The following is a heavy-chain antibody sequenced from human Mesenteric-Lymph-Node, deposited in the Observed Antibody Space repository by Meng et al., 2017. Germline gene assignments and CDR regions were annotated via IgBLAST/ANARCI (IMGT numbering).Heavy chain of an antibody. J-gene: IGHJ4*02. D-gene: IGHD1-7*01. CDR2: INHSGST. V-gene: IGHV4-34*01. CDR3: AREITGTIEY. CDR1: GGSFSGYY. Sequence: SETLSLTCAVYGGSFSGYYWSWIRQPPGKGLEWIGEINHSGSTNYNPSLKSRVTISVDTSKNQFSLKLSSVTAADTAVYYCAREITGTIEYWGQGTLVTVSS.